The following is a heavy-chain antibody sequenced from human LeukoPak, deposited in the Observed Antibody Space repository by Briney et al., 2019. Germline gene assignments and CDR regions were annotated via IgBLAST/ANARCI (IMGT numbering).Heavy chain of an antibody. CDR3: ARHFGPLRPHIVVVTAIHYFDY. CDR1: GVSISSSNSY. Sequence: SETLSLTCTVSGVSISSSNSYWGWIRQPPGKGLEWIGSIYYSGNTYYNASLKSQVSISIDTSKNQFSLRLTSVTAADTAVYYCARHFGPLRPHIVVVTAIHYFDYWSQGTLVTVSS. V-gene: IGHV4-39*01. CDR2: IYYSGNT. J-gene: IGHJ4*02. D-gene: IGHD2-21*02.